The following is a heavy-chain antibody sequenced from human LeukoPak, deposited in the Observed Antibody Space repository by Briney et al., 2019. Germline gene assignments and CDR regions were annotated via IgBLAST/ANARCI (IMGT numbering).Heavy chain of an antibody. CDR2: IYPDDSDT. CDR1: GYRFNAYW. J-gene: IGHJ3*01. V-gene: IGHV5-51*01. CDR3: ARPNITSYYDSRGYDAFDV. Sequence: GQSLKISCKGSGYRFNAYWIAWVRQMPGKGLECMGIIYPDDSDTRYSPSFQGQVTISADKSVRTAYLQWSSLKASDTAMYYCARPNITSYYDSRGYDAFDVWGQGTMVTVSS. D-gene: IGHD3-22*01.